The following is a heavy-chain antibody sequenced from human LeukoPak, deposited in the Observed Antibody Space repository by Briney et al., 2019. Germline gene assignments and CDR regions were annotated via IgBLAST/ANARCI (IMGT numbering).Heavy chain of an antibody. D-gene: IGHD3-3*01. CDR3: ARLAAGTDWSAFHI. J-gene: IGHJ3*02. V-gene: IGHV5-51*01. Sequence: GESLKISCTGSDYNFTNFWVAWVRQMPEKGLEWMGIIYPGDSDTRYSPSFRGQVTISADKSISAAYLQWNSLKTSDSGMYFCARLAAGTDWSAFHIWGQGTMVTVSS. CDR1: DYNFTNFW. CDR2: IYPGDSDT.